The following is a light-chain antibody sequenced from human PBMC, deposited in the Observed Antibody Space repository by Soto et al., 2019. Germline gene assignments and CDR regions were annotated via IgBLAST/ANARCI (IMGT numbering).Light chain of an antibody. CDR2: GAS. Sequence: DIQMTQSPSTLPASVGDRVTITCRASQHISGWLAWFQQRPGQVPKLLIFGASSLERDVPTRFSGRGSGTEFTLSIDNLQPEDSATYYCQQYNSYPWTFGQGTKVDIK. CDR3: QQYNSYPWT. V-gene: IGKV1-5*01. CDR1: QHISGW. J-gene: IGKJ1*01.